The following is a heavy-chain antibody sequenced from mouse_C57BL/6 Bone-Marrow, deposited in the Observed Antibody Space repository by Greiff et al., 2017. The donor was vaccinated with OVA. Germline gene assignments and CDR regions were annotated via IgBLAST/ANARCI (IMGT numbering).Heavy chain of an antibody. D-gene: IGHD1-1*01. CDR1: GFTFSSYA. V-gene: IGHV5-4*03. Sequence: EVKLVESGGGLVKPGGSLKLSCAASGFTFSSYAMSWVRQTPEKRLEWVATISDGGSYTYYPDNVKGRFTISRDTAKNNLYLRMSHLKSEDTARYYCAKGYYYGSSPAWFAYWGQGTLVTVSA. CDR2: ISDGGSYT. CDR3: AKGYYYGSSPAWFAY. J-gene: IGHJ3*01.